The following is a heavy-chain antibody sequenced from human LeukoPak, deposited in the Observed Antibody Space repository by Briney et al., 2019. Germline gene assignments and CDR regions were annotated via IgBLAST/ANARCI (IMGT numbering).Heavy chain of an antibody. D-gene: IGHD3-22*01. J-gene: IGHJ6*03. CDR2: INPNSGGT. V-gene: IGHV1-2*02. CDR3: ARASNYYDSSGYYIYYYYYMDV. CDR1: GYTFTGYY. Sequence: ASVKVSCKASGYTFTGYYMHWVRQAPGQGLEWMGWINPNSGGTNYAQKFQGRVTMTRDTSISTAYMELSRLRSDDTAVYYCARASNYYDSSGYYIYYYYYMDVWGKGTTVTISS.